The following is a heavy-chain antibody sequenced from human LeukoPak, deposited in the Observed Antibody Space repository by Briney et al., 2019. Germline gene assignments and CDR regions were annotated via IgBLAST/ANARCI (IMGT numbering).Heavy chain of an antibody. Sequence: GGSLRLSCAASGFTVSSNYMSWVRQAPGKGLEWVSVIYSGGSTYYADSVKGRFTISRDNSKNTLYLQMNSLRAEDTAVYYCAREALYSSSWYNPFDYWGQGTLVTVSS. D-gene: IGHD6-13*01. CDR2: IYSGGST. CDR1: GFTVSSNY. V-gene: IGHV3-53*01. J-gene: IGHJ4*02. CDR3: AREALYSSSWYNPFDY.